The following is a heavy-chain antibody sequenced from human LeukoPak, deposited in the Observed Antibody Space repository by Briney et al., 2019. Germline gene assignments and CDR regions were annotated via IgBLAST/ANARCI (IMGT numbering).Heavy chain of an antibody. V-gene: IGHV4-59*01. CDR2: IYYSGST. CDR1: GGXISSYY. CDR3: ARSFLGDWYFDL. Sequence: SETLSLTCTVSGGXISSYYCSWIRQPPGMGLEWIGYIYYSGSTNYNPSLKNRVTISVDTSKDQFSLRLTSVTAADTAMYYCARSFLGDWYFDLWGRGTLVTVSS. D-gene: IGHD1-26*01. J-gene: IGHJ2*01.